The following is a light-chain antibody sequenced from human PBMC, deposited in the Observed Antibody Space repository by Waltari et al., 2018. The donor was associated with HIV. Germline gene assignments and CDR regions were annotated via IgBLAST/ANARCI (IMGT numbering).Light chain of an antibody. Sequence: EIVLTQYPGTMSLSPGERATRSCRASQSVSSSYLAWYQQKPGQAPRLLIYGASSRATGIPDRFSGSGSGTDFTLTISRLEPEDFAVYYCQQYGSSPLYSFGQGTKLEIK. CDR3: QQYGSSPLYS. V-gene: IGKV3-20*01. CDR2: GAS. CDR1: QSVSSSY. J-gene: IGKJ2*03.